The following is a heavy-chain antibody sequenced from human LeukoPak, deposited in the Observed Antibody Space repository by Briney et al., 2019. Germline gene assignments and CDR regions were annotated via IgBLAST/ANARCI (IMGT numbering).Heavy chain of an antibody. CDR3: ARSIAAAATNWYFDL. V-gene: IGHV4-39*07. CDR1: GGSISSTSYY. D-gene: IGHD6-13*01. Sequence: PSETLSLTCTVSGGSISSTSYYWGWIRQPPGKGLDWIGSIYYSGSTYYNPSLKSRVTISVDTSKNQFSLKLSSVTAADTAVYYCARSIAAAATNWYFDLWGRGTLVTVSS. CDR2: IYYSGST. J-gene: IGHJ2*01.